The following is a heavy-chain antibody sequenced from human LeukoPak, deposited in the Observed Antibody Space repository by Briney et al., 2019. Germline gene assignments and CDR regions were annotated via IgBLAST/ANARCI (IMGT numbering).Heavy chain of an antibody. Sequence: GGSLRLSCAGSEFTFSSYSMNWVRQAPGKGLEWVAFIRYDGNNEYYADSVKGRFTISRDNSKNTLYLQMNSLRAEDTAVYYCAKTLSSLRYCSGGSCLWGAFDIWGQGTMVTVSS. V-gene: IGHV3-30*02. D-gene: IGHD2-15*01. CDR3: AKTLSSLRYCSGGSCLWGAFDI. J-gene: IGHJ3*02. CDR1: EFTFSSYS. CDR2: IRYDGNNE.